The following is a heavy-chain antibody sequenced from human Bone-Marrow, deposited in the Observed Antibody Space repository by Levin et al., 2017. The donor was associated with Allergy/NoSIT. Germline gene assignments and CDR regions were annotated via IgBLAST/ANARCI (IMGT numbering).Heavy chain of an antibody. CDR3: AGLIAAAGTFEY. D-gene: IGHD6-13*01. CDR1: GVSVSTDNFY. J-gene: IGHJ4*02. V-gene: IGHV4-31*03. CDR2: FYYSGST. Sequence: SQTLSLTCTVSGVSVSTDNFYWTWIRQRPGKGLEWIGYFYYSGSTYYHPSLKSRVSISVDTSKNHFPLKLDSVTAADTAVYYCAGLIAAAGTFEYWGPGILVAVSS.